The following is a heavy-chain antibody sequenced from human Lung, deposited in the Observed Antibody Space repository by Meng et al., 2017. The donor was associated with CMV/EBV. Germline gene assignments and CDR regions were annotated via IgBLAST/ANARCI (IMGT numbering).Heavy chain of an antibody. D-gene: IGHD3-3*01. CDR2: INSDGSST. V-gene: IGHV3-74*01. Sequence: GGSLRLXXAASGFTFSSYWMHWVRQAPGKGLVWVSRINSDGSSTSYADSVKGRFTISRDNSKNTLYLQMNSLRAEDTAVYYCARVVDYDFWSGYYTNGMDVWGQGTXVTVSS. CDR3: ARVVDYDFWSGYYTNGMDV. J-gene: IGHJ6*02. CDR1: GFTFSSYW.